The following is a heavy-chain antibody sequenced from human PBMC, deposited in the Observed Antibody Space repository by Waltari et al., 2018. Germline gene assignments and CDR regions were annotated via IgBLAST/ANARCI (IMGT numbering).Heavy chain of an antibody. J-gene: IGHJ4*02. D-gene: IGHD2-15*01. V-gene: IGHV4-39*01. Sequence: QLQLQESGPGLVKPSETLSLTCTVSGDSLRSSTSYWGWFRPPPGKGLEWIGSIFESGSTYYNPSFYSRVTISVDTSKNQFSLQLSSVTAADTAVYYCARHGRVVDVVVVVAATTIDYWGQGTLVTVSS. CDR2: IFESGST. CDR1: GDSLRSSTSY. CDR3: ARHGRVVDVVVVVAATTIDY.